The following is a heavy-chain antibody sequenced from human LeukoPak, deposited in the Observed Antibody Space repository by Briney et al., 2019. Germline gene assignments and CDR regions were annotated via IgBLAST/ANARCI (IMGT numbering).Heavy chain of an antibody. CDR2: ISYDGGNK. J-gene: IGHJ6*02. CDR1: GFTFSSYG. D-gene: IGHD4-11*01. CDR3: AKSRRGYSTYYYYGMDV. V-gene: IGHV3-30*18. Sequence: GGSLRLSCAASGFTFSSYGMHWVRQAPGKGLEWVAVISYDGGNKYYADSVKGRFTISRDNSKNTLYLQMNSLRAEDTAVYYCAKSRRGYSTYYYYGMDVWGQGTTVTVSS.